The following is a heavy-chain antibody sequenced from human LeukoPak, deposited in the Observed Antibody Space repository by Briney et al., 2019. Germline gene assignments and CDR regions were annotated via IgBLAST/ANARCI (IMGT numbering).Heavy chain of an antibody. CDR3: VRGGIQVSGIDEFDY. J-gene: IGHJ4*02. Sequence: GGSLRLSCAASGFTFIDYDMHWVRQVIGKGLEWVSAIGIRGDTHYSGSVKGRFTISRENAESSLYLQMNSLRAEDTAVYYCVRGGIQVSGIDEFDYWGQGTLVTVSS. V-gene: IGHV3-13*01. D-gene: IGHD6-19*01. CDR1: GFTFIDYD. CDR2: IGIRGDT.